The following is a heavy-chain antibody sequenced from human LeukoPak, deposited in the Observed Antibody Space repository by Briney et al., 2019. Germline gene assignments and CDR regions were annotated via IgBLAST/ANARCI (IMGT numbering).Heavy chain of an antibody. Sequence: GGSLRLSCAASGFTFSTYYMSWVRQAPGTGLEWVANIKQDGSEKYYVDSVKGRFTISRDNSKNSLYLQMNSLRAEDTAVYYCARALIGYYFDYWGQGTLVTVSS. J-gene: IGHJ4*02. D-gene: IGHD2-8*01. CDR2: IKQDGSEK. CDR1: GFTFSTYY. V-gene: IGHV3-7*01. CDR3: ARALIGYYFDY.